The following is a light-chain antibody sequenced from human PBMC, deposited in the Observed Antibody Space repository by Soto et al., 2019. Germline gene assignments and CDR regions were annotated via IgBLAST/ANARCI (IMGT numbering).Light chain of an antibody. V-gene: IGKV1-27*01. CDR2: AAS. J-gene: IGKJ3*01. CDR1: QGISKY. CDR3: QKYDSAPLT. Sequence: DIQMTQSPSSLSASVGDRVTITCRASQGISKYLAWYQQKPGKVPKLLIYAASTLQSGVPSRFSGSGSRTDFTLTISSLQPEDVATYYCQKYDSAPLTFGPGTKVDVK.